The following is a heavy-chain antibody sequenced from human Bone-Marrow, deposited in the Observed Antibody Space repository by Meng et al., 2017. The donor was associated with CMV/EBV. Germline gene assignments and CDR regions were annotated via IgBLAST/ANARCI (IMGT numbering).Heavy chain of an antibody. CDR1: GFTFSNAW. CDR2: ISSSSSYI. V-gene: IGHV3-21*01. D-gene: IGHD2-2*01. Sequence: GGSLRLSCAASGFTFSNAWMSWVRQAPGKGLEWVSSISSSSSYIYYADSVKGRFTISRDNAKNSLYLQMNSLRAEDTAVYYCARDLCHSSSTSCRYYYYGMDVWGQGTTVTVSS. CDR3: ARDLCHSSSTSCRYYYYGMDV. J-gene: IGHJ6*02.